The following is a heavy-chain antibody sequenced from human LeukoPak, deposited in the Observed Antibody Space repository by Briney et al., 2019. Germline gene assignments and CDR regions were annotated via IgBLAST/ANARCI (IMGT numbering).Heavy chain of an antibody. CDR2: ISGSGGST. D-gene: IGHD3-22*01. J-gene: IGHJ4*02. V-gene: IGHV3-23*01. CDR3: AKGYDSSGYYLIDY. CDR1: GFTFSSYA. Sequence: GGSLRLSCAASGFTFSSYAMSWVRQAPGKGLEWVSAISGSGGSTYYADSVKGRFTVSRDNSKNTLYLQMNSLRAEDTAVYYCAKGYDSSGYYLIDYWGQGTLVTVSS.